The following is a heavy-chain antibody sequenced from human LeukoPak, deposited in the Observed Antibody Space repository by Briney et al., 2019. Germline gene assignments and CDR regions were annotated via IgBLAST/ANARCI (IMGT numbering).Heavy chain of an antibody. CDR2: ISYDGSNK. V-gene: IGHV3-30*04. J-gene: IGHJ4*02. CDR3: ASINDYGDYQRFDH. Sequence: GGSLRLSCAASGFTFSSYAMHWVRQAPGKGLEWVAVISYDGSNKYYADSVKGRFTISRDNSKNTLYLQMNSPRAEDTAVYYCASINDYGDYQRFDHWGQGTLVTVSS. D-gene: IGHD4-17*01. CDR1: GFTFSSYA.